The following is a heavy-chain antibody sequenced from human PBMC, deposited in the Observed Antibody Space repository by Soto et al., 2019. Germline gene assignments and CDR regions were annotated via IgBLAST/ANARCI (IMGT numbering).Heavy chain of an antibody. V-gene: IGHV3-74*01. CDR2: INSDGSST. J-gene: IGHJ4*02. CDR1: GFTFRSYW. D-gene: IGHD2-15*01. Sequence: GGSLRLSCAASGFTFRSYWMQWVRQAPGKGLVWVSWINSDGSSTSYADSVKGRFTISRDNAKNTLYLQMNSLRAEDTAVYYCASGGSTLNFDSWGQGTLVTVSS. CDR3: ASGGSTLNFDS.